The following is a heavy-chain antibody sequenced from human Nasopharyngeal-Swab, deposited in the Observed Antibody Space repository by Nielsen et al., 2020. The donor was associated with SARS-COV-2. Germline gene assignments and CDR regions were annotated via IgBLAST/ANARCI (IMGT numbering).Heavy chain of an antibody. CDR3: ARGGAGVVPSPVLGLGPYYSYYYMDV. Sequence: RQAPGKGLEWVGEVSQGGGTNYNPSLKNRVTISVATSKNQFSLKLSSVTAAETAVYYCARGGAGVVPSPVLGLGPYYSYYYMDVWGKGTMVTVSS. J-gene: IGHJ6*03. V-gene: IGHV4-34*01. D-gene: IGHD2-2*01. CDR2: VSQGGGT.